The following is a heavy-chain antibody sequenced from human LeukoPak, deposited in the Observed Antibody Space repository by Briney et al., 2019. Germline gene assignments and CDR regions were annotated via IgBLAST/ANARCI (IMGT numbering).Heavy chain of an antibody. CDR1: GYTFTGYY. CDR2: INPNSGGT. Sequence: ASVKVSCKASGYTFTGYYMHWVRQAPGQGLEWMGWINPNSGGTNYAKKFQGRVTMTRDTSISTAYMELSRLRSADTAVYNCARVYREQWLPLGRWFDPWGQGTLVTVSS. V-gene: IGHV1-2*02. CDR3: ARVYREQWLPLGRWFDP. D-gene: IGHD6-19*01. J-gene: IGHJ5*02.